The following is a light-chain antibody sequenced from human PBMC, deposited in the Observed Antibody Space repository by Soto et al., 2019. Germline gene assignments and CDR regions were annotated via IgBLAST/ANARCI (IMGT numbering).Light chain of an antibody. CDR2: DGT. Sequence: SVLAPPRSVSGSPGQLLTICCTGTSSDVDDYRYVTWYQQYPGKAPRLVIYDGTKRPSGVPDRFSGSNSGNTASLTISGLQAEDEADYYCGSYVTTPEIFGTGTKVTV. CDR1: SSDVDDYRY. CDR3: GSYVTTPEI. V-gene: IGLV2-11*01. J-gene: IGLJ1*01.